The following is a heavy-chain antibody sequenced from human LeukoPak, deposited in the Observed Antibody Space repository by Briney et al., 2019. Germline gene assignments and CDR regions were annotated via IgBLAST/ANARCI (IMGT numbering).Heavy chain of an antibody. V-gene: IGHV3-48*03. Sequence: GGSLRLSCAASGFPFSSYEMNWVRQAPGKGLEWVSYISSSGSTIYYADSVKGRFTISRDNAKNSLYLQMNSLRAEDTAVYYCARDRAMSNYDSSGYYGALHWGHGTLVTVSS. CDR3: ARDRAMSNYDSSGYYGALH. D-gene: IGHD3-22*01. CDR2: ISSSGSTI. CDR1: GFPFSSYE. J-gene: IGHJ4*01.